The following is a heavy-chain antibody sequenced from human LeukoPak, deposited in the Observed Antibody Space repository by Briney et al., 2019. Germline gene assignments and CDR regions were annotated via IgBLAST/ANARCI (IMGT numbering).Heavy chain of an antibody. V-gene: IGHV1-69*01. CDR3: GRSPISYDSTFSVDY. CDR1: GGTFSSYA. Sequence: GSSVKVSCKASGGTFSSYAISWVRQAPGQGLEWMGGIIPIFGTANYAQKFQGRVTITADESTSTAYMELSSLRSEDTAVYYYGRSPISYDSTFSVDYWGQGTLVTVSS. J-gene: IGHJ4*02. CDR2: IIPIFGTA. D-gene: IGHD3-22*01.